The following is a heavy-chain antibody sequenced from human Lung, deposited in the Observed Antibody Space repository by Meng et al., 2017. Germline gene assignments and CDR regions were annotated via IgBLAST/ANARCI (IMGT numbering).Heavy chain of an antibody. CDR3: ASWIYSCGWQ. CDR2: IYHGGDT. Sequence: QVQLQGAGPGLVKPSGTPSLTCVVSGGSISSIGWWSWVRQPPGKGLEWIGEIYHGGDTNYNPSLKSRVTIAIDRSKNQFSLKLSSVTAADTAVYYCASWIYSCGWQWGQGTLVTVSS. CDR1: GGSISSIGW. D-gene: IGHD6-19*01. V-gene: IGHV4/OR15-8*02. J-gene: IGHJ4*02.